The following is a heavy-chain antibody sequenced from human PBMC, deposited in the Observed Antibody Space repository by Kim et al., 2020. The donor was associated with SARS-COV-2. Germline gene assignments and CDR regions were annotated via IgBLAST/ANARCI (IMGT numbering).Heavy chain of an antibody. J-gene: IGHJ4*02. CDR3: AKDSGNYDGGKLDY. Sequence: GGSLRLSCAASGFTFSRYAMSWVRQAPGKGPVWVSPISGSGGSTYYAGSVKGRFTISRDNAKNTMYLQMNSLRAEDTAVYYCAKDSGNYDGGKLDYWGQGTLVTVSS. V-gene: IGHV3-23*01. CDR2: ISGSGGST. CDR1: GFTFSRYA. D-gene: IGHD3-10*01.